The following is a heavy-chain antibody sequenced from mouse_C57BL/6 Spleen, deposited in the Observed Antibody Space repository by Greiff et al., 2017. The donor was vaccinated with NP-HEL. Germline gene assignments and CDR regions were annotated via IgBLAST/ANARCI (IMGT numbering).Heavy chain of an antibody. CDR2: IDPSDSYT. Sequence: VQLKQPGAELVKPGASVKLSCKASGYTFTSYWMQWVKQRPGQGLEWIGEIDPSDSYTNYNQKFKGKATLTVDTSSSTAYMQLSSLTSEDSAVYYCGGSRGYYDYDGDYFDYWGQGTTLTVSS. V-gene: IGHV1-50*01. J-gene: IGHJ2*01. D-gene: IGHD2-4*01. CDR3: GGSRGYYDYDGDYFDY. CDR1: GYTFTSYW.